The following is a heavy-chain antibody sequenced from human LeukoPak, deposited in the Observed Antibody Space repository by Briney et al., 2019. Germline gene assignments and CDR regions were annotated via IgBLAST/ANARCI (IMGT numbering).Heavy chain of an antibody. J-gene: IGHJ5*02. D-gene: IGHD4-23*01. V-gene: IGHV4-39*07. CDR3: TRDSGSTGVVKFDP. Sequence: SETLSLTCTVSGGSIRSSSYYWGWIRQPPGKGLEWIGSISYSGSTYYNPSLKSRVTISVDTSKNQFSLRLTSVTAADTAVYYCTRDSGSTGVVKFDPWGQGILVTVSS. CDR2: ISYSGST. CDR1: GGSIRSSSYY.